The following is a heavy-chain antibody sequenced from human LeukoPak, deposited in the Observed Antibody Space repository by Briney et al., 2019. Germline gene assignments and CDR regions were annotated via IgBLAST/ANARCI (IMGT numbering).Heavy chain of an antibody. J-gene: IGHJ4*02. CDR2: ISYDGSNK. CDR3: AKDKSGGYSYGGLDY. Sequence: GGSLRLSCAASGFTFSSYGMHWVRQAPGKGLEWVAVISYDGSNKYYADSVKGRFTISRDNSKNTLYLQMNSLRAEDTAVYYCAKDKSGGYSYGGLDYWGQGTLVTVSS. V-gene: IGHV3-30*18. D-gene: IGHD5-18*01. CDR1: GFTFSSYG.